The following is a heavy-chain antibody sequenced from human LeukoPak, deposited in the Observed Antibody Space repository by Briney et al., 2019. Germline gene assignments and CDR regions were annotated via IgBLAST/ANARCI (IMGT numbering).Heavy chain of an antibody. D-gene: IGHD1-26*01. V-gene: IGHV4-34*01. CDR3: ARGPYSGSYQSI. CDR1: GGSFSGYY. Sequence: SETLSLTCAVYGGSFSGYYWSWIRQPPGKGLEWIGEINHSGSTNYNPSLKSRVTISVDTSKNQFSLKLSSMTAADTAVYYCARGPYSGSYQSIWGQGTLVIVSS. CDR2: INHSGST. J-gene: IGHJ4*02.